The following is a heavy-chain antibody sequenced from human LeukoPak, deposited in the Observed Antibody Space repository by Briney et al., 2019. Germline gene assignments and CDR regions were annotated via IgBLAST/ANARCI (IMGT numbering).Heavy chain of an antibody. CDR2: IKQDGTEK. CDR3: ARAWQWLPFDY. Sequence: PGGSLRLSCAASGFTSSNYWMTWVRQAPGKGLEWVANIKQDGTEKYYVDSVKGRFTISRDNVKNSLYLQMNSLRAEDTAVYYCARAWQWLPFDYWGQGTLVTVSS. CDR1: GFTSSNYW. V-gene: IGHV3-7*01. J-gene: IGHJ4*02. D-gene: IGHD6-19*01.